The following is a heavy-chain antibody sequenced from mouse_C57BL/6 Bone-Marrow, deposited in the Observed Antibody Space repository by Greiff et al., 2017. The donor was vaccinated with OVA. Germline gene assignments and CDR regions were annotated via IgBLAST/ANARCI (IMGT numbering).Heavy chain of an antibody. D-gene: IGHD2-4*01. CDR2: IHPNSGST. Sequence: QVHVKQPGAELVKPGASVKLSCKASGYTFTSYWMHWVKQRPGQGLEWIGMIHPNSGSTNYNEKFKSKATLTVDKSSSTAYMQLSSLTSEDSAVYYCARGVYYDYWGQGTLVTVSA. CDR1: GYTFTSYW. CDR3: ARGVYYDY. V-gene: IGHV1-64*01. J-gene: IGHJ3*01.